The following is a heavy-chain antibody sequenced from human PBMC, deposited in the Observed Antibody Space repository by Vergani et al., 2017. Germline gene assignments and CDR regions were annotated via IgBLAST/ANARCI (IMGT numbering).Heavy chain of an antibody. V-gene: IGHV3-30*18. Sequence: QVQLVESGGGVVQPGRSLRLSCAASGFTFSSYGMHWVRQAPGKGLEWVAVISYDGSNKYYADSVKGRFTISRDNSKNTLYLQMNSLRAEDTAVYYCAKVAGDYGDYAHAFDIWGQGTMVTVSS. CDR3: AKVAGDYGDYAHAFDI. D-gene: IGHD4-17*01. CDR2: ISYDGSNK. J-gene: IGHJ3*02. CDR1: GFTFSSYG.